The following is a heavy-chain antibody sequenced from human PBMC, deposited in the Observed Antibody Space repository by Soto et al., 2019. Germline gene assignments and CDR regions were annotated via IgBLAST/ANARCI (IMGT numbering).Heavy chain of an antibody. Sequence: EVQLVESGGGLVKPGGSLKLSCAASGFTFSGSAMHWVRQASGQGLEWLGRVRNRANNYATAYAASVKGRFTISRDDSKNTTYLQMNSLKTEDTAVYYCTRRDIDSSKGWFDPWGQGTLVTVSS. D-gene: IGHD3-9*01. CDR2: VRNRANNYAT. J-gene: IGHJ5*02. CDR3: TRRDIDSSKGWFDP. CDR1: GFTFSGSA. V-gene: IGHV3-73*02.